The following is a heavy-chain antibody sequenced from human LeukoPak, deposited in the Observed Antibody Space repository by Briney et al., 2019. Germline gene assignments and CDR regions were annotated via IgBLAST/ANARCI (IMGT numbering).Heavy chain of an antibody. V-gene: IGHV1-2*02. D-gene: IGHD3-22*01. CDR3: ARDGTVIVHHPGWFDP. Sequence: ASVKVSCKASGYTFTGYYMHWVRQAPGQGLEWMGWINPNSGGTNYAQKFQGRVTMTRDTSISTAYMELSRLRSDDTAVYYCARDGTVIVHHPGWFDPWGQGTLVTVSS. CDR2: INPNSGGT. J-gene: IGHJ5*02. CDR1: GYTFTGYY.